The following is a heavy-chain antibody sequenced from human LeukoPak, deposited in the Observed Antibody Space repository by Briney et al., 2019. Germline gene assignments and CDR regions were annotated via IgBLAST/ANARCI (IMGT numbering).Heavy chain of an antibody. J-gene: IGHJ6*02. Sequence: SETLSLTCTVSGGSISSYYWSWIRQPPGKGLEWIGHIYYSGSTNDNPSLTSRVTISVDTSKNQFSLKLSSVTAADTAVYYCARHGVRGIVVVPAATANYYYGMDVWGQGTTVTVSS. CDR2: IYYSGST. V-gene: IGHV4-59*08. CDR3: ARHGVRGIVVVPAATANYYYGMDV. D-gene: IGHD2-2*01. CDR1: GGSISSYY.